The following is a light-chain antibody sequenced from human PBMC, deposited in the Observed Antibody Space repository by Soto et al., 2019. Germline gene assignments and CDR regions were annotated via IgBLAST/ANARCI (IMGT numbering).Light chain of an antibody. V-gene: IGLV2-14*01. CDR3: SSYTSSSTYV. CDR1: SSDVGGYTY. J-gene: IGLJ1*01. CDR2: DVS. Sequence: QSALTQPASVSGSPGQSITISCTGTSSDVGGYTYVSWYQQHPGKAPKLMIYDVSYRPSGVSKRFSGSKSGNTASLTISGLQAEDEADYYCSSYTSSSTYVFGTGTKLTVL.